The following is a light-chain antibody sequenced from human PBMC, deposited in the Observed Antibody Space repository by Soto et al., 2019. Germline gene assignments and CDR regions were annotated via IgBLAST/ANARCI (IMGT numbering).Light chain of an antibody. CDR3: QQRSNWPTIT. Sequence: EIVLTQSPATLSLSPGERATLSCRASQSVSCYLACYQRKPVQAPSLXXYDASNRATGIPARFSGSGSGTDFTLTISSLEPEDFAVYYCQQRSNWPTITFGQGTRLEIK. CDR2: DAS. V-gene: IGKV3-11*01. J-gene: IGKJ5*01. CDR1: QSVSCY.